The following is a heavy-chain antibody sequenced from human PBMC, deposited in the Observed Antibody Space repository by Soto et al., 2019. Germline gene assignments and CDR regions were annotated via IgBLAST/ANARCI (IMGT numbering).Heavy chain of an antibody. Sequence: SLRLSCAASGFTFSSYGMHWVRQAPGKGLEWVAVISYDGSNKYYADSVKGRFTISRDNSKNTLYLQMNSLRAEDTAVYYCAKDSGFNFDYWGQGTLVTVSS. J-gene: IGHJ4*02. V-gene: IGHV3-30*18. CDR3: AKDSGFNFDY. D-gene: IGHD3-22*01. CDR2: ISYDGSNK. CDR1: GFTFSSYG.